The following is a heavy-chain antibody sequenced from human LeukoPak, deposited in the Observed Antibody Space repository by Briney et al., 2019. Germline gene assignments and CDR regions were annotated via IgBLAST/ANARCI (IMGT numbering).Heavy chain of an antibody. CDR3: AKARGLFGVVTDLDC. J-gene: IGHJ4*02. CDR1: GFTFSSYA. V-gene: IGHV3-23*01. Sequence: GGSLRLSCAASGFTFSSYAMSWVRQAPGKGLEWVSAISGSGGSTYYADSVKGRFTISRDNSKNTQYLQMNSLRAEDTAVYYCAKARGLFGVVTDLDCWGQGTLVTVSS. D-gene: IGHD3-3*01. CDR2: ISGSGGST.